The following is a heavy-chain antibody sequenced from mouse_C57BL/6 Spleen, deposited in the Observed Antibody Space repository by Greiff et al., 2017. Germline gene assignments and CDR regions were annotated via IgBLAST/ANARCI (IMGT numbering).Heavy chain of an antibody. CDR1: GFNIKDYY. J-gene: IGHJ3*01. Sequence: EVKLMESGAELVKPGASVKLSCTASGFNIKDYYMHWVKQRTEQGLEWIGRIDPEDGETKYAPKFQGKATITADTSSNTAYLQLSSLTSEATAVYYCAREGDGNYPFAYWGQGTLVTVSA. CDR3: AREGDGNYPFAY. D-gene: IGHD2-1*01. V-gene: IGHV14-2*01. CDR2: IDPEDGET.